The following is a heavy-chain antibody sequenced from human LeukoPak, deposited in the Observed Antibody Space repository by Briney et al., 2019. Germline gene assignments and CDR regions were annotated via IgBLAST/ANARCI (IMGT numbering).Heavy chain of an antibody. CDR1: GGSISSYY. J-gene: IGHJ4*02. CDR2: IYYSGST. D-gene: IGHD6-13*01. V-gene: IGHV4-59*01. CDR3: ARSYQPGIAAAGTGYFDY. Sequence: SGTLSLTCTVSGGSISSYYWSWIRQPPGKGLEWIGYIYYSGSTNYNPSLKSRVTISVDTSKNQFSLKLSSVTAADTAVYYCARSYQPGIAAAGTGYFDYWGQGTLVTVSS.